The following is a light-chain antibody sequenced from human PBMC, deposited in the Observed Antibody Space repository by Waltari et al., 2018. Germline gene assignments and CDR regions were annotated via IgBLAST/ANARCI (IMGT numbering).Light chain of an antibody. V-gene: IGKV3-20*01. CDR2: GAS. Sequence: EIVLTQSPGTLSLSPGERATLFCRASQSVSSSYLAWYQQKLGQAPRLLIYGASSRATGIPDRFSGSGSGTDFTLTISRLEPEDFAVYYCQQYLSSALTFGGGTKVEIK. CDR1: QSVSSSY. CDR3: QQYLSSALT. J-gene: IGKJ4*01.